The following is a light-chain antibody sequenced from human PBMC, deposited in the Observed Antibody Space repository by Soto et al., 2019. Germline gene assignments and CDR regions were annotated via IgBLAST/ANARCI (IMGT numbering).Light chain of an antibody. Sequence: VLTQSPATLSLSPGDNATLSCRASQSVSSYLAWYQQKPGQAPRLLIYDEFNRATGIPDRLSGSGSGTDFTLTISRLDPEDFAVYYCQQRGDWPWTCGQGTKVDIK. CDR2: DEF. CDR1: QSVSSY. J-gene: IGKJ1*01. CDR3: QQRGDWPWT. V-gene: IGKV3-11*01.